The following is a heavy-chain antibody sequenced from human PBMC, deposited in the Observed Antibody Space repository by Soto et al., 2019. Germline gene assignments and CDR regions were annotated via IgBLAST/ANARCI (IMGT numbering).Heavy chain of an antibody. CDR3: TRFGGYSKTDY. CDR1: GFPLGDYG. D-gene: IGHD3-22*01. J-gene: IGHJ4*02. V-gene: IGHV3-49*04. CDR2: IRREVYGGTT. Sequence: GGSLRLSCTASGFPLGDYGVSWVRQAPGKGLEWVGFIRREVYGGTTEYAASVKGRFVFSRDDSENIAYLQMNSLKTEDTAVYYCTRFGGYSKTDYWGRGTLVTVSP.